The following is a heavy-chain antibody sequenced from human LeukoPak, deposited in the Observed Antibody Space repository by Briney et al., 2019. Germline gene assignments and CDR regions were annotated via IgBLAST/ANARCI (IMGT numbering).Heavy chain of an antibody. CDR1: GDSMSSGGYS. J-gene: IGHJ4*01. D-gene: IGHD3-3*01. Sequence: SQTLSLTCAVSGDSMSSGGYSWSWIRQPPGKGLEWIGYIYQGRDTYYNPSLKSRVTILLDRSKNQFSLTLSSVTAADTAVYYCTGGNSWRLDYWGQGTLVTVSS. CDR3: TGGNSWRLDY. CDR2: IYQGRDT. V-gene: IGHV4-30-2*01.